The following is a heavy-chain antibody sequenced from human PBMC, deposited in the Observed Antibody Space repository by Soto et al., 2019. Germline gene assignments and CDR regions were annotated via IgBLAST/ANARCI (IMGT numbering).Heavy chain of an antibody. CDR1: GFTFRSYV. J-gene: IGHJ1*01. V-gene: IGHV3-30*19. D-gene: IGHD3-16*01. Sequence: QVQLVESGGGVVQPGTSLRVSCVGSGFTFRSYVIHWVRQAPGKGLEWVALTSYDGSDKYYDDSVRGRFPISRDNSRNTMDLQMDSLSLEDTAIYYCARWGTTGGLDVWGQGTLVSVSS. CDR3: ARWGTTGGLDV. CDR2: TSYDGSDK.